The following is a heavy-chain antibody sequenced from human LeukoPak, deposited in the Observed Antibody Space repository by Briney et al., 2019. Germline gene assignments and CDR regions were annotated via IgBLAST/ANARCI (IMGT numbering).Heavy chain of an antibody. CDR1: GGSFSGYY. Sequence: SETLSLTCAVYGGSFSGYYWSWIRQPPGKGLEWIGEINHSGSTNYNPSLKSRVTISVDTSKNQFSLKLSSVTAADTAVYYCARGVAATVTNAGYYYYYMDVWGKGTTVIVSS. D-gene: IGHD4-17*01. CDR2: INHSGST. J-gene: IGHJ6*03. V-gene: IGHV4-34*01. CDR3: ARGVAATVTNAGYYYYYMDV.